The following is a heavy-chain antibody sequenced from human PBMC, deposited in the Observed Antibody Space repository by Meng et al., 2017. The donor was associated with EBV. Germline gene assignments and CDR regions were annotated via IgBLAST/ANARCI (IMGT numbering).Heavy chain of an antibody. J-gene: IGHJ4*02. CDR3: ASAEHYGDYVFEY. D-gene: IGHD4-17*01. Sequence: QVQRLQAGAEVKQPGSSVKVPCKPSGVILRSFAISWVRQAPGQGLEWMGGIIPLFHTTNYAQKFQGRLHIIADESSATTYMELSSLRSEDTAIYYCASAEHYGDYVFEYWGQGTLVTVSS. CDR2: IIPLFHTT. CDR1: GVILRSFA. V-gene: IGHV1-69*01.